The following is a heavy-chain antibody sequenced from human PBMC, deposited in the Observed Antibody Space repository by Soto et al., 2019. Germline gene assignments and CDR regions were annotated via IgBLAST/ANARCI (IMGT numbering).Heavy chain of an antibody. CDR1: GGSVSSGSYY. J-gene: IGHJ4*02. V-gene: IGHV4-61*01. CDR2: IYYSGST. CDR3: ARDGGTMVRGVTSFDY. Sequence: QVQLQESGPGLVKPSETLSLTCTVSGGSVSSGSYYWSWIRQPPGKGLEWIGYIYYSGSTNYNPSLKSRVTISVDTSKNQFSLKLSSVTAADTAVYYCARDGGTMVRGVTSFDYWGQGTLVTVSS. D-gene: IGHD3-10*01.